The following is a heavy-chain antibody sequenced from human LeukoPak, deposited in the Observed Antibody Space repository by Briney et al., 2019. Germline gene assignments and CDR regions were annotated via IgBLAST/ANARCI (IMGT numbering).Heavy chain of an antibody. CDR2: IMPLFGTA. CDR1: GGTFNNSA. Sequence: SVKVSCKTSGGTFNNSAIGWVRQAPGQGLEWLGGIMPLFGTAGYAQKFQGRVTITKDESTRTVYLELTSLTSDDTAVYYCARDVHGDYGSGWFDPWGQGTLVSVSS. D-gene: IGHD4-17*01. CDR3: ARDVHGDYGSGWFDP. J-gene: IGHJ5*02. V-gene: IGHV1-69*05.